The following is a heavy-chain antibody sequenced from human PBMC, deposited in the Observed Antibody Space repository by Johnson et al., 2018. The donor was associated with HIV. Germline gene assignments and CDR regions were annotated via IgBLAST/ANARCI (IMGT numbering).Heavy chain of an antibody. CDR1: GFTFSSYG. V-gene: IGHV3-30*18. J-gene: IGHJ3*02. Sequence: QVLLVESGGGVVQPGRSLRLSCVASGFTFSSYGMHWVRQAPGKGLEWVAVISYDGNNKYYADSGKGRVTISRDNSKNTLYLQMNSLRAEDTAVYYCAKVGATVITPRGEAFDIWGQGTMVTVSS. D-gene: IGHD4-23*01. CDR3: AKVGATVITPRGEAFDI. CDR2: ISYDGNNK.